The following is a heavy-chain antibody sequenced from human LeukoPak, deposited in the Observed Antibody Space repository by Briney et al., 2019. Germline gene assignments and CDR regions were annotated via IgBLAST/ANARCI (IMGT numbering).Heavy chain of an antibody. V-gene: IGHV3-11*04. CDR1: GFTFSGYY. CDR3: ARVPAGVIGMKDAFDI. Sequence: GGSLRLSCAASGFTFSGYYMSWIRQAPGKGLEWVSYISSSGSTIYYADSVKGRFTISRDNAKNSLYLQMNSLRAEDTAVYYCARVPAGVIGMKDAFDIWGQGTMVTVSS. CDR2: ISSSGSTI. J-gene: IGHJ3*02. D-gene: IGHD3-16*02.